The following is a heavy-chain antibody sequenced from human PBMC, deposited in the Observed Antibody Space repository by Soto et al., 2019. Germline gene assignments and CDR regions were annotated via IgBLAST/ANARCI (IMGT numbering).Heavy chain of an antibody. V-gene: IGHV4-34*01. CDR2: INHSGGT. CDR1: GGSFSDNY. Sequence: QVQLQQWGAGLLKPSETLSLTCAVYGGSFSDNYWTWIRQPPGKGLEWIGEINHSGGTKYNPSLKSRVTLSVDTSKTQFALKLTSLTAADTAVYYCARLAVAATRTKDYWGQGTLVTVSS. CDR3: ARLAVAATRTKDY. J-gene: IGHJ4*02. D-gene: IGHD6-19*01.